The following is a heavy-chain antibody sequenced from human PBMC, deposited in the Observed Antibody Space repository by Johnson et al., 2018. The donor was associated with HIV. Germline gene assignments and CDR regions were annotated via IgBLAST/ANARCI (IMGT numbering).Heavy chain of an antibody. D-gene: IGHD6-13*01. CDR3: AKDITRYSSSWYDAFDS. Sequence: VQLVESGGGLVQPGGSLRLSCAASGFSFSDYAMSWVRQAPGKGLEWVSRINSDGSSTSYADSVKGRFTISRDNAKNSLYLQMNSLRAEDKALYDCAKDITRYSSSWYDAFDSWGQGTMVTVSS. J-gene: IGHJ3*02. CDR1: GFSFSDYA. CDR2: INSDGSST. V-gene: IGHV3-74*01.